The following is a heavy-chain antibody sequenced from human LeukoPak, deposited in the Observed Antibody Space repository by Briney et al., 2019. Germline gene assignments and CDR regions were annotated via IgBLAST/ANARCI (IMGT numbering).Heavy chain of an antibody. CDR1: GFTFNSYN. J-gene: IGHJ4*02. Sequence: PGGSLRLSCAASGFTFNSYNMNWVRQAPGKGLEWVSAISGSGGSTYYADSVKGRFTISRDNSKNTLYLQMNSLRAEDTALYYCAKDLPRHTDSSGYYNDYWGQGTLVTVSS. D-gene: IGHD3-22*01. CDR3: AKDLPRHTDSSGYYNDY. V-gene: IGHV3-23*01. CDR2: ISGSGGST.